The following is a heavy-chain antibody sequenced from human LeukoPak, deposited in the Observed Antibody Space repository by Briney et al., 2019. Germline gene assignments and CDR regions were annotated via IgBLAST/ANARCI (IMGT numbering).Heavy chain of an antibody. Sequence: PGGSLRLSCAVSGFTFSDYYMSWIRQAPGKGLEWVSYISSGGSTISHADSVKGRFTISRDNAKNSLYLQMNSLRDEDTAVYYCARDRGYGDLSYYFDYWGQGTLVTVSS. J-gene: IGHJ4*02. CDR1: GFTFSDYY. D-gene: IGHD4-17*01. CDR3: ARDRGYGDLSYYFDY. V-gene: IGHV3-11*04. CDR2: ISSGGSTI.